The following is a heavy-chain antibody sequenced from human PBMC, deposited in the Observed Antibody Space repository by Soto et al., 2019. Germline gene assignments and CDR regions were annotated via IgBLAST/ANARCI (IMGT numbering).Heavy chain of an antibody. V-gene: IGHV1-2*04. CDR3: ARTPNNGRAGVYGMDV. CDR2: IDGDSGDT. CDR1: GYTFTDYY. Sequence: QVLLVQSGAEVKKPGASVKVSCKASGYTFTDYYIHWVRQAPGQGLEWMGWIDGDSGDTKDAQKFQAWVTMTRDTSINTADMELSRLTSGDTAVYYCARTPNNGRAGVYGMDVWGQGTTVTVSS. D-gene: IGHD1-26*01. J-gene: IGHJ6*02.